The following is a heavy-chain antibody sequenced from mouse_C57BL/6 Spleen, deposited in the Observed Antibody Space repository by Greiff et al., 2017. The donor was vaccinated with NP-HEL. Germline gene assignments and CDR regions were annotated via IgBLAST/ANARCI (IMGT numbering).Heavy chain of an antibody. CDR3: ASSLDSSGPLDY. CDR2: IWSGGST. D-gene: IGHD3-2*02. CDR1: GFSLTSYG. V-gene: IGHV2-2*01. J-gene: IGHJ2*01. Sequence: VMLVESGPGLVQPSQSLSITCTVSGFSLTSYGVHWVRQSPGKGLEWLGVIWSGGSTDYNAAFKSRLSISKDNSKSQVFFKMNSLQADDTAIYYCASSLDSSGPLDYWGQGTTLTVSS.